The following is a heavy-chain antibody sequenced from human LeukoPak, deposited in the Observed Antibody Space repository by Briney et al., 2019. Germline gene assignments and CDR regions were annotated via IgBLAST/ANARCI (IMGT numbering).Heavy chain of an antibody. J-gene: IGHJ4*02. V-gene: IGHV3-7*05. Sequence: GGSLRLSCAASGFRFSDSWMTWVRQTPGKGLQWVASIHEDAGEKKYVETVRGRVTISRDNAKNSLYLQMNSLRAEDTAVYYCASSKDHYYHYWGQGTLVTVSS. CDR2: IHEDAGEK. CDR1: GFRFSDSW. CDR3: ASSKDHYYHY.